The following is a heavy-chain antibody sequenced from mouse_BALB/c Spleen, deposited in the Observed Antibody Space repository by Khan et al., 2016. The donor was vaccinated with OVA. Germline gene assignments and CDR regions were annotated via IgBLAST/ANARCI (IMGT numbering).Heavy chain of an antibody. J-gene: IGHJ4*01. V-gene: IGHV9-3-1*01. CDR3: ARSPCFSYVLDS. CDR2: INTYTGEP. Sequence: QIQLVQSGPELKKPGETVKISCKASGYTFTNYGMNWVKQAPGKGLKWMGWINTYTGEPTYADDFKGRFAFSLETSASTAYLQIDNLKNEDTATYFCARSPCFSYVLDSWGQGTSVTVSS. CDR1: GYTFTNYG.